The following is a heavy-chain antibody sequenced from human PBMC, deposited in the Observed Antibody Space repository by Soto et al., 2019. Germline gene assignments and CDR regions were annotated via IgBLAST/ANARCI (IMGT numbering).Heavy chain of an antibody. J-gene: IGHJ6*02. CDR2: IYPGDSDT. CDR3: ARHRLHEYYYHGMDV. V-gene: IGHV5-51*01. CDR1: GYSFTSYW. Sequence: GESLKISCKGSGYSFTSYWIGWVRQMPGKGLEWMGIIYPGDSDTRYSPSFQGQVTISADKSISTAYLQWSSLKASDTAMYYCARHRLHEYYYHGMDVWGQGTTVTVSS.